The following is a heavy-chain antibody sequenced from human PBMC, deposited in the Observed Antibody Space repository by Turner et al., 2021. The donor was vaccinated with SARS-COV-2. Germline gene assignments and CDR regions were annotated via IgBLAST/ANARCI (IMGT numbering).Heavy chain of an antibody. J-gene: IGHJ6*02. CDR1: GGTFSSYA. CDR2: IIPIFGTA. CDR3: MTTVTSSYYYYYGMDV. Sequence: VQLVQSGAEVKKPGSSVKVSCQASGGTFSSYAISWVRQAPGQGLEWMGGIIPIFGTANYAQKFQGRVTITADESTSTAYMELSSLRSEDTAVYFCMTTVTSSYYYYYGMDVWGQGTTVTVSS. V-gene: IGHV1-69*01. D-gene: IGHD4-4*01.